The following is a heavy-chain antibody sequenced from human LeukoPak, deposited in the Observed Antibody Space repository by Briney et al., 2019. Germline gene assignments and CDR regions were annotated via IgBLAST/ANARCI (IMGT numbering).Heavy chain of an antibody. V-gene: IGHV3-30*14. J-gene: IGHJ5*01. CDR1: GFAFSNFA. Sequence: PGGSLRLSCAASGFAFSNFAMHWVRQAPGKGLEWVAVVSYEGTIKYYTDSAKGRFTISRDNFGNIISLQMNNLTTEDTATYYCAREKFDSWGQGALVTVSS. CDR3: AREKFDS. CDR2: VSYEGTIK.